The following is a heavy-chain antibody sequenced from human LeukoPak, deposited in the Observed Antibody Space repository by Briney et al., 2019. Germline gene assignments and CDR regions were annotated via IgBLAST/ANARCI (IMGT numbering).Heavy chain of an antibody. Sequence: ASLKVSCKASGGTFSSYAISWVRQAPGQGLEWRGRIIPILGIANSAQKFQGRVTITADNSTSTAYMELSSLRSEDTAVYYCARDLLGENKNFDPWGQGTLVTVSS. CDR1: GGTFSSYA. V-gene: IGHV1-69*04. D-gene: IGHD3-10*01. CDR2: IIPILGIA. CDR3: ARDLLGENKNFDP. J-gene: IGHJ5*02.